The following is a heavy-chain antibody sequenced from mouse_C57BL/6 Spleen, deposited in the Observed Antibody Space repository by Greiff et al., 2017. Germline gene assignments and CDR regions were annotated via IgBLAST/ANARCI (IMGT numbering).Heavy chain of an antibody. J-gene: IGHJ1*03. Sequence: EVKLQESGPGLVKPSQSLSLTCSVTGYSITSGYYWNWIRQFPGNKLEWMGYISYDGSNNYNPSLKNRISITRDTSKNQFFLKLNSVTTEDTATYYCARFPIYYDYDDWYFDVWGTGTTVTVSS. V-gene: IGHV3-6*01. CDR2: ISYDGSN. CDR3: ARFPIYYDYDDWYFDV. D-gene: IGHD2-4*01. CDR1: GYSITSGYY.